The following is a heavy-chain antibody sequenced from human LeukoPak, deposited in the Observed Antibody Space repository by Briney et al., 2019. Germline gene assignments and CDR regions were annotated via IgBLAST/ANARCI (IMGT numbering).Heavy chain of an antibody. D-gene: IGHD3-22*01. CDR2: IYPHDSDT. CDR1: GYNFTHYW. V-gene: IGHV5-51*01. J-gene: IGHJ3*01. Sequence: GESLKISCKGSGYNFTHYWIAWVRQMPGKGLEWMGIIYPHDSDTRYGPSFQGHVSISADKSINTAYLKWSSLKASDTAMYFCARPNITYYYYSSGYDGFDVWGQGTMVTVSS. CDR3: ARPNITYYYYSSGYDGFDV.